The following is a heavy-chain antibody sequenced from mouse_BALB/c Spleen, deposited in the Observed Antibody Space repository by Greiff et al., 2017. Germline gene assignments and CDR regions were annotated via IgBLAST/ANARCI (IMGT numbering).Heavy chain of an antibody. J-gene: IGHJ3*01. V-gene: IGHV14-3*02. CDR1: GFNIKDTY. Sequence: EVKLMESGAELVKPGASVKLSCTASGFNIKDTYMHWVKQRPEQGLEWIGRIDPANGNTKYDPKFQGKATITADTSSNTAYLQLSSLTSEDTAVYYCVAGDSSWFAYWGQGTLVTVSA. D-gene: IGHD2-13*01. CDR3: VAGDSSWFAY. CDR2: IDPANGNT.